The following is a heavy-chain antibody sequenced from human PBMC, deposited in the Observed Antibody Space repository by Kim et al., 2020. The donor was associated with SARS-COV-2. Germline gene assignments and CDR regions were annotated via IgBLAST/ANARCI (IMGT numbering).Heavy chain of an antibody. CDR2: ISAYNGKT. D-gene: IGHD3-10*01. CDR1: GYTFTTYG. CDR3: ARWFDFGYGSGSYYPVDY. J-gene: IGHJ4*02. V-gene: IGHV1-18*01. Sequence: ASVKVSCKASGYTFTTYGISWVRQVPGQGLEWMGWISAYNGKTNYAQKVQGRVTMTTDTSTSTAYMELRSLRSDDTAVYYCARWFDFGYGSGSYYPVDYWGKGTLVTVSS.